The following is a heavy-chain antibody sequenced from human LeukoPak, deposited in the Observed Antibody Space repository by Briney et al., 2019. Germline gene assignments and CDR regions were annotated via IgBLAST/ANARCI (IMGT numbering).Heavy chain of an antibody. Sequence: SETLSLTCTVSGGSISSSNYYWGWIRQPPGRGLEWIASIRYSESAYYSPSLKSRATISVDTSKNQFSLRLRSLTATDTAGYYCATQDSSHYWGQGTLVTVSS. CDR1: GGSISSSNYY. J-gene: IGHJ4*02. V-gene: IGHV4-39*01. D-gene: IGHD3-22*01. CDR2: IRYSESA. CDR3: ATQDSSHY.